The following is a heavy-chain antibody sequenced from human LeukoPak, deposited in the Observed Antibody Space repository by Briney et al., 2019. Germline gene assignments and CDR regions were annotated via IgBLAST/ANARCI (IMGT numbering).Heavy chain of an antibody. Sequence: ASVKVSCKASGYTFTSYGISWARQAPGQGLEWMGWISAYNGNTNYAQKLQGRVTITADESTSTAYMELSSLRSEDTAVYYCARGRHEFTTSSYFDYWGQGTLVSVSS. V-gene: IGHV1-18*01. CDR2: ISAYNGNT. D-gene: IGHD3-22*01. CDR3: ARGRHEFTTSSYFDY. CDR1: GYTFTSYG. J-gene: IGHJ4*02.